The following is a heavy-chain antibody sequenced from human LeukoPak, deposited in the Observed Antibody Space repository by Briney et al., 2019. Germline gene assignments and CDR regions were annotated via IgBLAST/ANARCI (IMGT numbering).Heavy chain of an antibody. J-gene: IGHJ3*02. Sequence: PGGSLRLSCAASGFTFSTYAMTWVRQAPGKGLEWVSAISGSGGSTYYADSVKGRFTIPRDNSKNTLYLRMNSLRAEDTAVYYCAKFGLQENAFDIWGQGTMVTVSS. CDR2: ISGSGGST. CDR1: GFTFSTYA. CDR3: AKFGLQENAFDI. D-gene: IGHD5-24*01. V-gene: IGHV3-23*01.